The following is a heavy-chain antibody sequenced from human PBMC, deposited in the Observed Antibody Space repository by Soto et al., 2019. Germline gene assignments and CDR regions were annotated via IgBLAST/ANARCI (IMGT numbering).Heavy chain of an antibody. CDR1: GGSTSSGGYY. J-gene: IGHJ6*02. CDR2: ISHGGST. V-gene: IGHV4-31*03. D-gene: IGHD2-15*01. Sequence: SETLSLTCTVSGGSTSSGGYYWNWIRQHPGKGLEWIGYISHGGSTYYNPSLKSRVTISVDTSKNHFSLKLTSVTAADTAVYYCAREIVVVVADTYYYYGMAVWGQGTTVTVSS. CDR3: AREIVVVVADTYYYYGMAV.